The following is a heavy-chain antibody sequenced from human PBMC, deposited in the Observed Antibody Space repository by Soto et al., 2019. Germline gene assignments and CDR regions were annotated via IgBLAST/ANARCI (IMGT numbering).Heavy chain of an antibody. Sequence: EVQLVESGGGLVQPGGSLRLSCAASGFTFSSYSMNWVRQAPGKGLEWVSYISGSSSTIYYADSVKGRFTISRDNAKNSLYLQMNSLRDEDTAVYCCARDRGSTGWYELDIWGQGTMVTVSS. V-gene: IGHV3-48*02. CDR2: ISGSSSTI. CDR1: GFTFSSYS. D-gene: IGHD6-19*01. J-gene: IGHJ3*02. CDR3: ARDRGSTGWYELDI.